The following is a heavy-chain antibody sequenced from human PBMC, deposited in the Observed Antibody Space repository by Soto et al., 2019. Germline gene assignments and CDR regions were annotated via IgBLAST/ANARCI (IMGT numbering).Heavy chain of an antibody. CDR1: GFTFSSYA. CDR3: ARGSPAIYGDYKASYYYGMDV. Sequence: QVQLVESGGGVVQPGRSLRLSCAASGFTFSSYAMHWVRKAPGKGLEWVAVISYDGSNKYYADSVKGRFTISRDQSKNTLHLQMNRQRAADTAVYYCARGSPAIYGDYKASYYYGMDVWGQGTTVTVSS. J-gene: IGHJ6*02. CDR2: ISYDGSNK. V-gene: IGHV3-30-3*01. D-gene: IGHD4-17*01.